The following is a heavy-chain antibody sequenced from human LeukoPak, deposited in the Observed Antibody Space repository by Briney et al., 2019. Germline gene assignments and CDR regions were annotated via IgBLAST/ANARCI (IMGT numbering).Heavy chain of an antibody. CDR3: ARHPHARQLVQHFDY. D-gene: IGHD6-6*01. J-gene: IGHJ4*02. CDR1: GGSISSYY. Sequence: SETLSLTCTVSGGSISSYYWSWIRQPPGKGLEWIGYIYYSGSTNYNPSLKSRVTISVDTSKNQFSLKLSSVTAADTAVYYCARHPHARQLVQHFDYWGQGTLVTVSS. V-gene: IGHV4-59*08. CDR2: IYYSGST.